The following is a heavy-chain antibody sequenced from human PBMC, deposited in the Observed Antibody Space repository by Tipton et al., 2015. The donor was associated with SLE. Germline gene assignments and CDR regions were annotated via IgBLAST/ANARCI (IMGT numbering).Heavy chain of an antibody. CDR3: ARAYSSSWYGYFQH. D-gene: IGHD6-13*01. J-gene: IGHJ1*01. Sequence: QSGAEVKKPGASVKVSCKASGYTFTNYGISWVRQAPGQGLEWMAWINTNNGHTNYAQNVKGRISMTKDTSTTTAYMELRSLRSDDTAVYCCARAYSSSWYGYFQHWGQGTLVTVSS. CDR2: INTNNGHT. V-gene: IGHV1-18*01. CDR1: GYTFTNYG.